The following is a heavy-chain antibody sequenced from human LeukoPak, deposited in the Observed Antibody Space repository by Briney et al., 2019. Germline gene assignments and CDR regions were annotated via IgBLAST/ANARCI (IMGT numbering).Heavy chain of an antibody. Sequence: GGSLRLSCAASGFXFISYAMSWVRQAPGKGLEWVAVISYDGSNKYYADSVKGRFTISRDNSKNTLYLQMNSLRAEDTAVYYCAKEGPMFYGSGLLYFDYWGQGTLVTVSS. V-gene: IGHV3-30*18. D-gene: IGHD3-10*01. CDR1: GFXFISYA. CDR3: AKEGPMFYGSGLLYFDY. J-gene: IGHJ4*02. CDR2: ISYDGSNK.